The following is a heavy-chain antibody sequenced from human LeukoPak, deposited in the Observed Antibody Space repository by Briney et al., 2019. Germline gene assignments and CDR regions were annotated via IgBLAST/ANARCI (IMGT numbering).Heavy chain of an antibody. D-gene: IGHD5-18*01. CDR1: GFTFSSYA. CDR2: ISGSGGST. CDR3: AKDRASWIQLGDAFDI. Sequence: GGSLRLSCAASGFTFSSYAMSWVRQAPGKGLEWVSAISGSGGSTYYADPVKGRFTISRDNSKNTLYLQVNSLRAEDTAVYYCAKDRASWIQLGDAFDIWGQGTMVTVSS. V-gene: IGHV3-23*01. J-gene: IGHJ3*02.